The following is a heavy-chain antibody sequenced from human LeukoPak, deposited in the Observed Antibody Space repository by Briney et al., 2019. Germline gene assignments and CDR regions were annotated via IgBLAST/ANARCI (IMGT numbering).Heavy chain of an antibody. CDR3: ARHDYSNYGYFDN. J-gene: IGHJ4*02. V-gene: IGHV4-59*08. CDR1: SGSISSYY. CDR2: IYYSGST. D-gene: IGHD4-4*01. Sequence: SETLSLTCTVSSGSISSYYWSWIRQPPGKGLEWIGYIYYSGSTNYNPSLKSRVTISVDTSKNQFSLKVSSVTAADTAVYYCARHDYSNYGYFDNWGQGTLVTVSS.